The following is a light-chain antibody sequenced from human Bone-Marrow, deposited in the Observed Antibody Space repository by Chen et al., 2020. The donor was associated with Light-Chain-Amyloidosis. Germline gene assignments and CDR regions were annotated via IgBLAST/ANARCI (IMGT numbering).Light chain of an antibody. CDR3: SSFTSSSSYV. CDR2: AGS. Sequence: HSALTQPASVSGSPGQSITISCTGTSGGVWTYNYVSWYQQHPGKAPKVRIYAGSNRPAGVSNRFSGSKSGNTASLTISGLQAEAEADYYCSSFTSSSSYVFVPGTKVTVL. J-gene: IGLJ1*01. V-gene: IGLV2-14*01. CDR1: SGGVWTYNY.